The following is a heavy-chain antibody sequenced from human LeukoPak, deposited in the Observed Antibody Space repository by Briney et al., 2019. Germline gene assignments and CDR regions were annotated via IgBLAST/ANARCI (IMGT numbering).Heavy chain of an antibody. CDR3: ASDADTAMVFDI. D-gene: IGHD5-18*01. Sequence: GGSLRLSCAASGFTFSSYGMHWVRQAPGKGLEWVAVIWYDGSNKYYADSVKGRFTISRDNSKNTLYLQMNSLRAEDTAVYYCASDADTAMVFDIWGQGTMVTVSS. V-gene: IGHV3-33*01. CDR1: GFTFSSYG. CDR2: IWYDGSNK. J-gene: IGHJ3*02.